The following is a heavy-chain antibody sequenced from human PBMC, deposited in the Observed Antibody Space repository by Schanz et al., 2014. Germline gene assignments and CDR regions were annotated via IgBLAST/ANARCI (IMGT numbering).Heavy chain of an antibody. CDR3: ARDGGRDGYNLAFDV. V-gene: IGHV3-53*01. J-gene: IGHJ3*01. D-gene: IGHD5-12*01. CDR2: MYINNGST. CDR1: GFTVNTNY. Sequence: EVQLVESGGGLIQPGGSLRLSCAVSGFTVNTNYMSWVRQAPGKGLEWISSMYINNGSTQYADSVKGRFIISRDSSKNTLFLQMNSLRAEDTAVYFCARDGGRDGYNLAFDVWGQGTLVTVSS.